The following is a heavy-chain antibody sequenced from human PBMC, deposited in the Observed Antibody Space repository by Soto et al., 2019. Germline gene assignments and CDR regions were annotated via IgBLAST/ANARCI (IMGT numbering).Heavy chain of an antibody. D-gene: IGHD4-17*01. Sequence: EVQLVESGGGLVQPGGSLRLSCAVSGFTFSGYSFNWVRQAPGRGLEWVSFIGSTGSVTHYADSVMGRFTISRDNARNSLYLQMDSLRADDTAVYRCARARPTSGTAYGLDIWGQGTVVTVSS. CDR3: ARARPTSGTAYGLDI. V-gene: IGHV3-48*04. CDR1: GFTFSGYS. CDR2: IGSTGSVT. J-gene: IGHJ3*02.